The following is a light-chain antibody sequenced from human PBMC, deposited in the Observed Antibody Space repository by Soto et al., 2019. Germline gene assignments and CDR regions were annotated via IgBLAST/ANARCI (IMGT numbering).Light chain of an antibody. J-gene: IGKJ2*01. V-gene: IGKV3-15*01. CDR3: QQYYNWPRT. Sequence: EMVMTQSPATLSVSPGDRATLSCRASQSVGSNLAWFQQKPGQAPRLLIYGASTRATGIPARFSGSGSGTEFTLTISSLQSEDFAVYYCQQYYNWPRTFGQGTKVDI. CDR2: GAS. CDR1: QSVGSN.